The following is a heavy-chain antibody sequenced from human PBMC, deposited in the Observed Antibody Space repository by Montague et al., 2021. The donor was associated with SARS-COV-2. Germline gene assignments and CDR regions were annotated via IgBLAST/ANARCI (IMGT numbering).Heavy chain of an antibody. D-gene: IGHD3-22*01. V-gene: IGHV4-59*01. CDR3: ARTSDPSNFDSTGYYGAFDV. Sequence: SETLSLTCTVSGATISSDYWSWIRQSPGKGLEWIGYMSYSGSATXNPSLESRVAISRDTSKNQFSLTLIPATAADTAIYYCARTSDPSNFDSTGYYGAFDVWGQETTVIVSS. CDR2: MSYSGSA. J-gene: IGHJ3*01. CDR1: GATISSDY.